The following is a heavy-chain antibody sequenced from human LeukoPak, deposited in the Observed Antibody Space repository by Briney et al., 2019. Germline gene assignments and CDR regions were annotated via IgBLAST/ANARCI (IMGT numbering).Heavy chain of an antibody. CDR1: GDSISNYY. CDR3: AGDSSGYYPRRYDAFDI. D-gene: IGHD3-22*01. CDR2: IYYSGST. J-gene: IGHJ3*02. Sequence: SETLSLTCTVSGDSISNYYWTWIRQPPGKGLEWIGYIYYSGSTNYNPSLKSRVTISVDTSKNQFSLKLSSVTAADTAVYYCAGDSSGYYPRRYDAFDIWGQGTMVTVSS. V-gene: IGHV4-59*01.